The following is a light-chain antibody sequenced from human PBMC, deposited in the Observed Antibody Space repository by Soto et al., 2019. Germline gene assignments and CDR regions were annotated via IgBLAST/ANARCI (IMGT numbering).Light chain of an antibody. V-gene: IGKV3-20*01. CDR2: GAS. CDR3: QQYGSSGGA. Sequence: EIVLTQSPGTLSFSPGERATLSCRASQSVTSSYLAWYQQKPGQAPRLLIYGASRRATGIPDRFSGSGSGTDFTLTISRLEPEDFAVYYCQQYGSSGGAFGPGNKVDLK. CDR1: QSVTSSY. J-gene: IGKJ3*01.